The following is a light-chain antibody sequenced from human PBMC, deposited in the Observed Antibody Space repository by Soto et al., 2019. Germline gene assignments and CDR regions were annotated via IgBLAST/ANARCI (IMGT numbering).Light chain of an antibody. CDR3: QQRSSRPREIS. CDR1: QSVSSSY. J-gene: IGKJ5*01. CDR2: GAS. V-gene: IGKV3D-20*02. Sequence: EIVLAQSPGTLSLSPGERATLSCRASQSVSSSYLAWYQQKPGQAPRLLIYGASSRATGIPDRFSGSGSGTDFTLTISSLEPEDFAVYYCQQRSSRPREISFGQGTRLEIK.